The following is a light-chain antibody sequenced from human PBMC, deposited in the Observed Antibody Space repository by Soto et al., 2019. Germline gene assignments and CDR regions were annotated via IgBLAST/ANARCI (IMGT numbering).Light chain of an antibody. Sequence: EIVLTQSPGPLSLSPGERATLSCRASQSVSSSYLAWYQKKPGQAPRLLIYGASSMATGIPDRFSGSGSGTDFTLTISRLEPEDFAVYYCQLYGRPSGTFGQGTKVQIK. CDR3: QLYGRPSGT. CDR1: QSVSSSY. V-gene: IGKV3-20*01. CDR2: GAS. J-gene: IGKJ1*01.